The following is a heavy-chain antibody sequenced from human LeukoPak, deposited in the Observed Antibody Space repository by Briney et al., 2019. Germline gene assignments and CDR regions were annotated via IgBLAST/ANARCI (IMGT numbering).Heavy chain of an antibody. V-gene: IGHV1-18*01. CDR1: GYTFTSYG. CDR2: ISAYNGNT. CDR3: ASDKRWELMVIDY. Sequence: VASVTVSCKASGYTFTSYGISWVRQAPGQGLEWMGWISAYNGNTNYAQKLQGRVTMTTDTATSTAYMELRSLRSDDTAVYYCASDKRWELMVIDYWGQGTLVTVSS. D-gene: IGHD1-26*01. J-gene: IGHJ4*02.